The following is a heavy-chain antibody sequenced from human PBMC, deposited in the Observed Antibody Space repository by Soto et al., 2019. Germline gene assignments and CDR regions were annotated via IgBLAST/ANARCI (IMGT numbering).Heavy chain of an antibody. D-gene: IGHD4-17*01. Sequence: SETLSLSCTVSGGSISSYYWSWIRQPPGKGLEWIGYIYYSGSTNYNPSLKSRVTISVDTSKNQFSLKLSSVTAADTAVYYCARVGRDYGDSIYYYGMDVWGQGTTVTVSS. CDR2: IYYSGST. CDR1: GGSISSYY. J-gene: IGHJ6*02. CDR3: ARVGRDYGDSIYYYGMDV. V-gene: IGHV4-59*01.